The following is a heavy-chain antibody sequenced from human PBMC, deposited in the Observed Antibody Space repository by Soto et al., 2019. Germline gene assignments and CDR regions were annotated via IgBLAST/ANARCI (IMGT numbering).Heavy chain of an antibody. CDR1: GGTFSSFD. Sequence: QVQLVQSGAEVKKPGSSVKVSCKVSGGTFSSFDISWLRQAPGQRLEWMGGIIPAFGPANYAPKFQGTVSITADDSATTVYMELSSLRSDDTGVYYCARSGPYCNGGSCYFLYWGQGTLVTVSS. V-gene: IGHV1-69*01. CDR2: IIPAFGPA. D-gene: IGHD2-15*01. J-gene: IGHJ1*01. CDR3: ARSGPYCNGGSCYFLY.